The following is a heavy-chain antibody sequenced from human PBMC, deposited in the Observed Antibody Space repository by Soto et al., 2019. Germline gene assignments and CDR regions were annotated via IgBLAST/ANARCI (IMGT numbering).Heavy chain of an antibody. CDR3: ARGRYCLTGKCFPNWFDS. V-gene: IGHV4-30-4*01. Sequence: PSETLSRTCSVSGDSISTVEYLWAWIRQPPGQALEYIGYIYKSTTTYYNPSFESRVAISLDTSKSQFSLTVTSVTAADTAVYFCARGRYCLTGKCFPNWFDSWGQGTLVTVSS. CDR1: GDSISTVEYL. J-gene: IGHJ5*01. CDR2: IYKSTTT. D-gene: IGHD2-15*01.